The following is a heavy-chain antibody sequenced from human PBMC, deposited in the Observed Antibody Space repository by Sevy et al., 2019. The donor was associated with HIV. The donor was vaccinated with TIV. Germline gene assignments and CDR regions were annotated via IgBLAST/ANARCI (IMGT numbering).Heavy chain of an antibody. CDR1: GFTFSTYA. V-gene: IGHV3-30*18. J-gene: IGHJ6*02. CDR2: VSYDGSNE. CDR3: AKDAGGCSGGNCYWATYYYGMDV. Sequence: GGSLRLSCAASGFTFSTYAMHWVRQAPGKGLEWVAVVSYDGSNEHYADSVKGRFIISRDKSKNTLYLQMNSLRGEDTAVYYCAKDAGGCSGGNCYWATYYYGMDVWGQGTTVTVSS. D-gene: IGHD2-15*01.